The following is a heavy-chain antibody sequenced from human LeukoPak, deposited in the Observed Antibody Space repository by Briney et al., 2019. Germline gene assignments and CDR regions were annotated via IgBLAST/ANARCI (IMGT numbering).Heavy chain of an antibody. V-gene: IGHV4-34*01. CDR1: GGPFSGYY. Sequence: SETLSLTCAVYGGPFSGYYWSWIRQPPGKGLEWIGEINHSGSTNYNPSLKSRVTISVDTSKNQFSLKLSSVTAADTAVYYCARGRVGYSYGSDYWGQGTLVTVSS. CDR2: INHSGST. J-gene: IGHJ4*02. D-gene: IGHD5-18*01. CDR3: ARGRVGYSYGSDY.